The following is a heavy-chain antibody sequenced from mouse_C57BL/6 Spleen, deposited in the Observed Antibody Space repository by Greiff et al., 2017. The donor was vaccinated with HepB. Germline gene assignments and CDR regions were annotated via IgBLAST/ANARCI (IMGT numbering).Heavy chain of an antibody. CDR2: IDPENGDT. CDR1: GFNIKDDY. Sequence: EVQLQQSGAELVRPGASVKLSCTASGFNIKDDYMHWVKQRPEQGLEWIGWIDPENGDTEYASKFQGKATITADTSSNTAYLQLSSLTSEDTAVYYCTTPHYYGSSYDAMDYWGQGTSVTVSS. J-gene: IGHJ4*01. D-gene: IGHD1-1*01. V-gene: IGHV14-4*01. CDR3: TTPHYYGSSYDAMDY.